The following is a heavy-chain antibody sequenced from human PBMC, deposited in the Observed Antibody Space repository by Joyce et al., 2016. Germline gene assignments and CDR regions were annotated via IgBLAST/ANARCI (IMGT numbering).Heavy chain of an antibody. CDR1: GFNVETNY. CDR3: ARGEASYDSTGLFSS. D-gene: IGHD3-22*01. Sequence: EVHLVESGGDLVQPGGSLRLSCAASGFNVETNYMAWVRQAPGEGREGVSMTDTEKSKYYTDTVTGRCTISKDISKNALYLQMKNVRPEDTAIYDCARGEASYDSTGLFSSWGQGTLVTVSS. CDR2: TDTEKSK. V-gene: IGHV3-66*02. J-gene: IGHJ4*02.